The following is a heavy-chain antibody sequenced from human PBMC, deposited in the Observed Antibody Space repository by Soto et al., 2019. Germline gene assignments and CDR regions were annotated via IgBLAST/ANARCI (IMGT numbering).Heavy chain of an antibody. CDR3: VRGPSDHKLRLVEWPYGDY. D-gene: IGHD3-3*01. J-gene: IGHJ4*02. CDR2: IYSGHTT. V-gene: IGHV3-53*01. CDR1: GFIVSSNQ. Sequence: PWGSLRLSCVASGFIVSSNQMSWFRQSPGKGLEWVSVIYSGHTTYYADSVEGRFTISRDDSKNTLYLQMNSLRVEDTAVYYCVRGPSDHKLRLVEWPYGDYWGQGALVTVSS.